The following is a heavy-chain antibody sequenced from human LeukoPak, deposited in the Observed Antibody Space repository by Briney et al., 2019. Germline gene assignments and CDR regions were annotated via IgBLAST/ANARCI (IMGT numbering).Heavy chain of an antibody. J-gene: IGHJ4*02. CDR3: ARDMTVAGRGFDY. Sequence: CRVTISLDTSKNQFSLKLSSVTAADTAVYYCARDMTVAGRGFDYWGQGTLVTVSS. D-gene: IGHD6-19*01. V-gene: IGHV4-39*07.